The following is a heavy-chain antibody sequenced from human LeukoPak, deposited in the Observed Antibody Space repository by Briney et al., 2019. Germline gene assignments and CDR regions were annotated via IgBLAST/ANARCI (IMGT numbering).Heavy chain of an antibody. CDR3: ARRAATSYYYYGMDV. CDR1: GFTFSSYA. CDR2: ISYDGSNK. J-gene: IGHJ6*02. V-gene: IGHV3-30-3*01. Sequence: GGSLRLSCAASGFTFSSYAMHWVRQAPGKGLEWVAVISYDGSNKYYADSVKGRFTISRDNSKNTLYLQMNSLRAEDTAVYYCARRAATSYYYYGMDVWGQGTSVIVSS. D-gene: IGHD2-15*01.